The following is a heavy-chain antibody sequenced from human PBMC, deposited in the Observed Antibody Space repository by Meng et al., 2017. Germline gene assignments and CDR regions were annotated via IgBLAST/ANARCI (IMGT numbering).Heavy chain of an antibody. CDR1: GYTFTSYA. Sequence: ASVKVSCKASGYTFTSYAMHWVRQAPGQRLEWMGWINAGNGNTKYSQKFQGRVTITRDTSASTAYMELSSLRSEDTAVYYCARSRSSWYFMDYYYYGMDVWGQGTTVTVSS. J-gene: IGHJ6*02. V-gene: IGHV1-3*01. D-gene: IGHD6-13*01. CDR2: INAGNGNT. CDR3: ARSRSSWYFMDYYYYGMDV.